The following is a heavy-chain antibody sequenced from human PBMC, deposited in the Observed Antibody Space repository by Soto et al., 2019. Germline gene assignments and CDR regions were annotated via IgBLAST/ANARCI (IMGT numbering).Heavy chain of an antibody. D-gene: IGHD2-15*01. Sequence: ASVKVSCKASGYTFTSYYMHWVRQAPGQGLEWMGIINPSGGSTSYAQKFQGRVTMTRDTSASTVYMELSSLRSEDTAVYYCAREKRYCSGGSCWDYYYGMDVWGQGTTVTVSS. CDR3: AREKRYCSGGSCWDYYYGMDV. CDR2: INPSGGST. V-gene: IGHV1-46*01. J-gene: IGHJ6*02. CDR1: GYTFTSYY.